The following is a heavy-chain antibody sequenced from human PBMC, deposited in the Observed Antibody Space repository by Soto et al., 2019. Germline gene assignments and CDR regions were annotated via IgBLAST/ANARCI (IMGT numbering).Heavy chain of an antibody. D-gene: IGHD3-10*01. Sequence: SETLSLTCTVSGNSISSYSYYWGWIRQAPGKVLKWIGTMHSSGTTSYNPSLQSRVTITIDTSKNQLFLALSSVTAADTAIYYCARGFYDSGSYYTQLDYWGLGTLVTVSS. CDR1: GNSISSYSYY. J-gene: IGHJ4*02. V-gene: IGHV4-39*01. CDR3: ARGFYDSGSYYTQLDY. CDR2: MHSSGTT.